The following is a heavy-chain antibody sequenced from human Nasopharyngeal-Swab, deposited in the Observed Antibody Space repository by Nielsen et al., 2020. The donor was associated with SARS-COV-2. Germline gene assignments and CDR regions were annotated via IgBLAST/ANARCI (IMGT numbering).Heavy chain of an antibody. D-gene: IGHD6-19*01. Sequence: SLKISCAASGFTFDDYAMHWVRQAPGKGPEWVSGISWNSGSIGYADSVKGRFTISRDNAKNSLYLQMNSLRAEDTALYYCAKLYSSGWYLGYWGQGTLVTVSS. CDR3: AKLYSSGWYLGY. V-gene: IGHV3-9*01. CDR2: ISWNSGSI. CDR1: GFTFDDYA. J-gene: IGHJ4*02.